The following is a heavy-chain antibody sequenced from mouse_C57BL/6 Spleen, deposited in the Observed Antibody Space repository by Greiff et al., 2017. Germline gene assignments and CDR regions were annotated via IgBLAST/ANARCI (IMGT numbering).Heavy chain of an antibody. CDR1: GFSLSTFGMG. CDR3: ARIANWDYAMDY. V-gene: IGHV8-8*01. CDR2: IWWDDDK. Sequence: QVTLKESGPGILQPSQTLSLTCSFSGFSLSTFGMGVGWIRQPSGKGLEWLAHIWWDDDKYYNPALNSRLTISEDTSKTQVFLKLANADTADTATYYCARIANWDYAMDYCGQGTSVTVSS. J-gene: IGHJ4*01. D-gene: IGHD4-1*01.